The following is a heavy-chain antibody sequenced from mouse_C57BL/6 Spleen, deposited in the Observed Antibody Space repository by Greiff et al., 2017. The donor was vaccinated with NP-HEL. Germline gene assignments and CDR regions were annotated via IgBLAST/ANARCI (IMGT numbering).Heavy chain of an antibody. D-gene: IGHD1-1*01. V-gene: IGHV5-4*01. Sequence: EVQGVESGGGLVKPGGSLKLSCAASGFTFSSYAMSWVRQTPEKRLEWVATISDGGSYTYYPDNVKGRFTISRDNAKNNLYLQMSHLKSEDTAMYYCARDLLRGTTGFDYWGQGTTLTVSS. CDR1: GFTFSSYA. J-gene: IGHJ2*01. CDR2: ISDGGSYT. CDR3: ARDLLRGTTGFDY.